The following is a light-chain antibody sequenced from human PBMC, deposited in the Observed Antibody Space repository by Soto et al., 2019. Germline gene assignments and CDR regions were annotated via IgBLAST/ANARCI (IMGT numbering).Light chain of an antibody. CDR2: GGS. CDR1: QSVSSNH. CDR3: QQRTKWRT. V-gene: IGKV3D-20*02. Sequence: DIVLTQSPGTLSLSPGERATLYCRASQSVSSNHLAWYQQKPGQAPRLLIYGGSSRATGIPVRFSGSGSGTDFTLTISSLEPEDFAVYYCQQRTKWRTFGQGTKVDIK. J-gene: IGKJ1*01.